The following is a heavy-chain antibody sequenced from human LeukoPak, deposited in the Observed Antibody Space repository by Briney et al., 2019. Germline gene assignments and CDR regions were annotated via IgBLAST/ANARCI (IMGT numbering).Heavy chain of an antibody. CDR1: GFTFSIYG. CDR2: IRYDGGNK. CDR3: AKDRVNCSSTSCYSVGGNFDY. J-gene: IGHJ4*02. Sequence: GGSLRLSCAASGFTFSIYGMHWVRQAPGKGLEWVAFIRYDGGNKYYADSVKGRFTISRDNSKNTLYLQMNSLRAGDTAVYYCAKDRVNCSSTSCYSVGGNFDYWGQGTLVTVSS. V-gene: IGHV3-30*02. D-gene: IGHD2-2*01.